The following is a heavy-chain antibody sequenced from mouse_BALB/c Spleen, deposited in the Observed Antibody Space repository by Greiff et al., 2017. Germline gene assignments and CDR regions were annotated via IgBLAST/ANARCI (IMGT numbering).Heavy chain of an antibody. CDR1: GFSLTSYG. CDR2: IWRGGST. D-gene: IGHD1-1*01. J-gene: IGHJ4*01. CDR3: AKTNYYGSSYVYAMDY. V-gene: IGHV2-5-1*01. Sequence: VKLVESGPSLVQPSQSLSITCTVSGFSLTSYGVHWVRQSPGKGLEWLGVIWRGGSTDYNAAFMSRLSITKDNSKSQVFFKMNSLQADDTAIYYCAKTNYYGSSYVYAMDYWGQGTSVTVSS.